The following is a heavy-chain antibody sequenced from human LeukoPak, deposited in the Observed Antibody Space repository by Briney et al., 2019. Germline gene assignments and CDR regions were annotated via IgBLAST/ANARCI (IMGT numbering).Heavy chain of an antibody. CDR3: ARDRGGASGVVGARGWFDP. J-gene: IGHJ5*02. CDR2: ISYDGSNK. D-gene: IGHD1-26*01. V-gene: IGHV3-30*19. CDR1: GFTFSRYG. Sequence: GSLRLSCAASGFTFSRYGLHWVRQAPGKGLEWVAVISYDGSNKYYADSVKGRFTISRDNSKNTLYLQMNSLRAEDTAVYYCARDRGGASGVVGARGWFDPWGQGTLVTVSS.